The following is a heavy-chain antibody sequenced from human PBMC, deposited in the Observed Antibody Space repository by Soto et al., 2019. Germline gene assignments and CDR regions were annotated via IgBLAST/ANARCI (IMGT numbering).Heavy chain of an antibody. CDR2: IYYTGNT. J-gene: IGHJ6*02. Sequence: LSLTCTVSGGSISSGDYFWSWIRHPPGKGLEWIGSIYYTGNTFYNPSLESRVTISVDTSKTQFSLRLISVTVADTAVYYCARDRPSYGDYVHLSDYYGMGVWGQGPTVTVSS. V-gene: IGHV4-30-4*01. CDR3: ARDRPSYGDYVHLSDYYGMGV. CDR1: GGSISSGDYF. D-gene: IGHD4-17*01.